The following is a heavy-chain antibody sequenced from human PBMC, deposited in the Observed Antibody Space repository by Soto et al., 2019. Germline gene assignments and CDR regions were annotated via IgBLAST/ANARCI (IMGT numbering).Heavy chain of an antibody. V-gene: IGHV3-11*05. J-gene: IGHJ4*02. D-gene: IGHD6-13*01. CDR3: ARGRGAAADYFDF. CDR1: GFTFSDYY. CDR2: ISSSTSHT. Sequence: LRLSCAVSGFTFSDYYMTWIRRPPGKGLEWVSYISSSTSHTNYADSVKGRFTISRDNAKNSLFLQMNSLRAEDTAVYYCARGRGAAADYFDFWGQGTLVTVSS.